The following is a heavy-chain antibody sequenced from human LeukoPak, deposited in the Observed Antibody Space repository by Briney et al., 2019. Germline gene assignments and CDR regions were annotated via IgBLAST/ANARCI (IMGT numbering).Heavy chain of an antibody. J-gene: IGHJ5*02. CDR2: IYYSGST. CDR3: ATPLIAAAGWFDP. CDR1: GGSISSSSYY. V-gene: IGHV4-39*01. D-gene: IGHD6-13*01. Sequence: SETLSLTCTVSGGSISSSSYYWGWIRQPPGKGLEWIGSIYYSGSTYYHPSLKSRVTISVDTSKNQFSLKLSSVTAADTAVYYCATPLIAAAGWFDPWGQGTLVTVSS.